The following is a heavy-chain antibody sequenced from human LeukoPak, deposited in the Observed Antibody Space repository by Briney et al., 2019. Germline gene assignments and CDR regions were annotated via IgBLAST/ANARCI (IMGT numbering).Heavy chain of an antibody. V-gene: IGHV3-7*04. CDR2: INQDESEK. D-gene: IGHD3-22*01. CDR1: GFTFSSYW. CDR3: ARDYFDSSGSY. J-gene: IGHJ4*02. Sequence: GGSLRLSCAASGFTFSSYWMKWVRQAPGKGLEWVANINQDESEKYYVDSVKGRFTISRDNAKNSLYLQMNNLRAEDTAVYYCARDYFDSSGSYWGQGTLVTVSS.